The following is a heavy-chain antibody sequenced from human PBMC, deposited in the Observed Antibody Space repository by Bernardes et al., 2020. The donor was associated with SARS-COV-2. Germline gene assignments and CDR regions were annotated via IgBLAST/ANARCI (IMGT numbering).Heavy chain of an antibody. CDR3: AKDDDRPLFGAPGFDS. V-gene: IGHV1-18*01. Sequence: ASVHVSCKASGYVFTSYGISWVRQAPGQGLEWMGWISPYNGNTNYAQKLQGRVTMTTETSTTTAYMELRSLRSDETAVYYCAKDDDRPLFGAPGFDSWGQGTLVTVSS. D-gene: IGHD3-3*01. CDR1: GYVFTSYG. J-gene: IGHJ4*02. CDR2: ISPYNGNT.